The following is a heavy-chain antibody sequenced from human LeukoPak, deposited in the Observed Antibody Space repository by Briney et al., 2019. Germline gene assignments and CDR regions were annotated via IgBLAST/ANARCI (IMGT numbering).Heavy chain of an antibody. CDR3: ARDGSGGSYYASAFDI. Sequence: PGGSLRLSCAASGFTFSSYAMSWVRQAPGKGLEWVSAISGSGGSTYYADSVKGRFTISRDDAKNSLYLQMNSLRAEDTAVYYCARDGSGGSYYASAFDIWGQGTMVTVSS. V-gene: IGHV3-23*01. CDR1: GFTFSSYA. CDR2: ISGSGGST. J-gene: IGHJ3*02. D-gene: IGHD1-26*01.